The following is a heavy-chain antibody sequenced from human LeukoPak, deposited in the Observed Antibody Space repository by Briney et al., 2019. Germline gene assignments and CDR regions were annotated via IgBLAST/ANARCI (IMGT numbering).Heavy chain of an antibody. V-gene: IGHV1-2*02. Sequence: ASVTVSCKASGYTFTGYYMRGVRQAPGQGLEWMGWINPNSGGTNYAQKLQGRVTMTRDTSISTAYMELSRLRSDDTAVYYCARDASYDYYYMGVWGKRTTVTVSS. D-gene: IGHD3-16*01. CDR2: INPNSGGT. J-gene: IGHJ6*03. CDR3: ARDASYDYYYMGV. CDR1: GYTFTGYY.